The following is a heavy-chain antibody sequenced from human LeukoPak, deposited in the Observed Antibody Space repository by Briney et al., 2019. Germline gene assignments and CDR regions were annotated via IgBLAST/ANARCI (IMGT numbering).Heavy chain of an antibody. V-gene: IGHV3-7*01. CDR1: GFTFSHYW. CDR2: IKEDGSQK. Sequence: GGSLRLSCAASGFTFSHYWMRWVRQAPGKGLEWVANIKEDGSQKYYVDSVKGRFSISRDNAKNSLFLLVTSLRPEDTAVYYCVRDLKGEIDEGEAVMRGFDYWGQGSLVTVSS. CDR3: VRDLKGEIDEGEAVMRGFDY. D-gene: IGHD3-10*01. J-gene: IGHJ4*02.